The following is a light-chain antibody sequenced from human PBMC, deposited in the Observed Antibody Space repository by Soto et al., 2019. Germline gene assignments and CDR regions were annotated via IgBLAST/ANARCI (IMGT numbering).Light chain of an antibody. CDR3: QQYNTYST. Sequence: DIQMTQSPSSLSASVGDRVTITCQASQGIRSGVGWYQQKPGKAPKRLIDAASSLQSGVPSRFSGSGSGTEFTLTISSLQPEDFATYYCQQYNTYSTFGQGTRLEIK. V-gene: IGKV1-17*01. J-gene: IGKJ5*01. CDR2: AAS. CDR1: QGIRSG.